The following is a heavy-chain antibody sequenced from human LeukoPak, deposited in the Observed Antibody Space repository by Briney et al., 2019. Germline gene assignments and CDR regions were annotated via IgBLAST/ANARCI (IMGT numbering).Heavy chain of an antibody. J-gene: IGHJ6*03. CDR2: IYTSGST. V-gene: IGHV4-4*09. Sequence: SETLSLTCTVSGGSISSYYWSWIRQPPGKGLEWIGYIYTSGSTNYNPSLKSRVTISVDTSKNQFSLKLSSVTAADTAVYYCARLSSSWYFYYYYMDVWGKGTTVTVSS. CDR3: ARLSSSWYFYYYYMDV. D-gene: IGHD6-13*01. CDR1: GGSISSYY.